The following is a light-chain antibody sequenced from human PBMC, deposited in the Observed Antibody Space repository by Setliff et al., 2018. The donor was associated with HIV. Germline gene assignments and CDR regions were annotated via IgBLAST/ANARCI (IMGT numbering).Light chain of an antibody. CDR2: EVS. Sequence: LTQPASVSGSPGQSITISCTGGSSDVGGYGSVSWYQQHPGKAPKLMIHEVSNRPSGVSNRFSGSKSGNTASLTISGLQAEDEADYYCCSYTSSLYVFGTGTKVTVL. CDR3: CSYTSSLYV. J-gene: IGLJ1*01. V-gene: IGLV2-14*01. CDR1: SSDVGGYGS.